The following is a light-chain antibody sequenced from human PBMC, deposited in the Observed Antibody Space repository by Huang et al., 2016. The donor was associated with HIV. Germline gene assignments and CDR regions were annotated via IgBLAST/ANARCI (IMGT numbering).Light chain of an antibody. CDR3: QQLNSYPPT. Sequence: IQLTQSPSSLSASVGDRFTITCRASQGISSYLAWYQQKPGKAPNLLIYASSTLQSGVPSMFSGSGSGTDFTLTISSLQPEDFATYHCQQLNSYPPTFGQGTKVEIK. J-gene: IGKJ1*01. CDR1: QGISSY. CDR2: ASS. V-gene: IGKV1-9*01.